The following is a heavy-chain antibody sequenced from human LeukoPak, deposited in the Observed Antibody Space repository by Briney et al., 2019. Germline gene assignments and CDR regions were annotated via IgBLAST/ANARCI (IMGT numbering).Heavy chain of an antibody. CDR1: GDSINGFY. Sequence: SETLSLNCTVSGDSINGFYWNWIRQPPGKGLEWIGYIYYSGNTNYNPSLKSRVTMSVDTSTKQFSLKLISVTAADTAVYYCASSKTPWIQLWFFDIWGQGTMVTVSS. CDR3: ASSKTPWIQLWFFDI. V-gene: IGHV4-59*01. J-gene: IGHJ3*02. D-gene: IGHD5-18*01. CDR2: IYYSGNT.